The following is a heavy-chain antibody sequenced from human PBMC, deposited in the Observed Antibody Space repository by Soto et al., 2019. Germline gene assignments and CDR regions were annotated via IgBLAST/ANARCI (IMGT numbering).Heavy chain of an antibody. D-gene: IGHD3-10*01. Sequence: QVQLQESGPGLVKPSETLSLTCTVSGDSISRYYWSWIRLSPGKGLEWLGYIYYSGETNYNPSVKGRVTISVARNKNQFSLKLSSVTAADTAVYYCARDQGGEFLKGSGMDVWGQGTTVTVSS. CDR1: GDSISRYY. J-gene: IGHJ6*02. CDR3: ARDQGGEFLKGSGMDV. V-gene: IGHV4-59*01. CDR2: IYYSGET.